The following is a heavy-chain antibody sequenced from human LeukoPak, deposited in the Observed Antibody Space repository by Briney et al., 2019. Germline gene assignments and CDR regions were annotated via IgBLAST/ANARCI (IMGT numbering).Heavy chain of an antibody. V-gene: IGHV4-38-2*02. CDR3: ARGLWSGYCLD. D-gene: IGHD3-3*01. J-gene: IGHJ4*02. CDR2: INHSGST. Sequence: SETLSLTCTVSGYSISSGYYWGWIRQPPGKGLEWIGEINHSGSTNYNPSLKSRVTISVDTSKNQFSLKLSSVTAADTAVYYCARGLWSGYCLDWGQGTLVTVSS. CDR1: GYSISSGYY.